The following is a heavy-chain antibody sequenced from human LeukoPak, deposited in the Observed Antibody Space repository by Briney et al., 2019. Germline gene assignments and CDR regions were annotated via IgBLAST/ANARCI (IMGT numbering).Heavy chain of an antibody. D-gene: IGHD2-2*01. CDR2: IDSDGSWT. V-gene: IGHV3-74*01. CDR1: GNYW. J-gene: IGHJ4*02. Sequence: GGSLRLSCAASGNYWMHWVRQAPGKGLVWVSHIDSDGSWTSYADSVKGRFTISKDNAKNTVYLQMNNLRVEDTAVYYCVSFYETYWGRGTLVTVSS. CDR3: VSFYETY.